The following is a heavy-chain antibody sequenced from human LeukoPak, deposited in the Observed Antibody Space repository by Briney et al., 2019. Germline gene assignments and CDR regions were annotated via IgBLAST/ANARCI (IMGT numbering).Heavy chain of an antibody. D-gene: IGHD5-18*01. Sequence: SETLSLTCSVSGGSIRSYYWSWIRQPPGKGLEWIGYIYYSGSTNYNPSLKSRVTISVDASKNQFSLKLSSVTAADTAVYYCARVGSTAMVSFDYWGQGTLVTVSS. CDR1: GGSIRSYY. V-gene: IGHV4-59*12. CDR2: IYYSGST. J-gene: IGHJ4*02. CDR3: ARVGSTAMVSFDY.